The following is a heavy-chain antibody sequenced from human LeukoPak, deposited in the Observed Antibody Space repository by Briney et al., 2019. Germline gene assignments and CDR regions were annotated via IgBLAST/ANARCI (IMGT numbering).Heavy chain of an antibody. CDR3: ARVRWYGDPYYFDY. CDR2: INHSGST. CDR1: GGSISSSSYY. Sequence: SETLSLTCTVSGGSISSSSYYWGWIRQPPGKGLEWIGEINHSGSTNYNSSLKSRVTISVDTSKKQFSLKLSSVTAADTAVHYCARVRWYGDPYYFDYWGQGTLVTVSS. D-gene: IGHD3-10*01. J-gene: IGHJ4*02. V-gene: IGHV4-39*07.